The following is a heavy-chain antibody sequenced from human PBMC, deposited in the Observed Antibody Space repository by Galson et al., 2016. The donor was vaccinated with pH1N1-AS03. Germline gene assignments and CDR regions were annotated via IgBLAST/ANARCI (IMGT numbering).Heavy chain of an antibody. CDR2: ISGIGTST. CDR1: GFTFKNYA. Sequence: SLRLSCAASGFTFKNYAMSWVRQAPGKGLEWVSVISGIGTSTYYAASVKGRFSISRDNARTTLSLQMDGLRAEDTAVYYCAKEGDEGAFDCWGQGTLVTVSP. J-gene: IGHJ4*02. CDR3: AKEGDEGAFDC. V-gene: IGHV3-23*01.